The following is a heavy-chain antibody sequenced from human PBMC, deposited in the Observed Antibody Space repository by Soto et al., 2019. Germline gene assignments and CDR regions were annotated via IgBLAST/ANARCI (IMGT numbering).Heavy chain of an antibody. Sequence: EVQLVESGGGLVQPGGSLRLSCAASGFTFSNAWRNLFRQAPVKGLEWGGRIKSKTDGGTTDYAAPVKGRFTISRDDSKNTLYLQMNSLKTEDTAVYYCTTRYSYGSYWGQGTLVTVSS. J-gene: IGHJ4*02. D-gene: IGHD5-18*01. CDR1: GFTFSNAW. CDR3: TTRYSYGSY. V-gene: IGHV3-15*07. CDR2: IKSKTDGGTT.